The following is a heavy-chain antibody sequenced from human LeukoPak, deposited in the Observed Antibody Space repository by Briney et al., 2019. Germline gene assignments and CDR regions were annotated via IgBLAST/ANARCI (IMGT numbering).Heavy chain of an antibody. D-gene: IGHD3-22*01. CDR2: IYHSGST. V-gene: IGHV4-30-2*01. CDR1: GGSISSGGYS. Sequence: SQTLSLTCAVSGGSISSGGYSWSWIRQPPGKGLEWIGYIYHSGSTYYNPSLKSRVTISVDRSKNQFPLKLSSVTAADTAVYYCARAYDSSGYVFDYWGQGTLVTVSS. J-gene: IGHJ4*02. CDR3: ARAYDSSGYVFDY.